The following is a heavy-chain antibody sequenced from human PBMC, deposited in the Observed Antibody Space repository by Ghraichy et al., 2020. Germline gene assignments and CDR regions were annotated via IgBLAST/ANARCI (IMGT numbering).Heavy chain of an antibody. Sequence: SETLSLTCTVSGGSISSYYWSWIRQPPGKGLEWIGYIYYSGSTNYNPSLKSRVTISVDTSKNQFSLKLTSVTAADTAVYYCARYVSSRGCFDYWGQGTLVTVSS. D-gene: IGHD6-19*01. CDR1: GGSISSYY. J-gene: IGHJ4*02. CDR2: IYYSGST. CDR3: ARYVSSRGCFDY. V-gene: IGHV4-59*01.